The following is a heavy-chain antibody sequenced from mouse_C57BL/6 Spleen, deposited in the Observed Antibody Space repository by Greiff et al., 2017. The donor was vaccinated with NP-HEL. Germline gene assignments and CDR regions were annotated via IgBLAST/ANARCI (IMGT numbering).Heavy chain of an antibody. D-gene: IGHD1-1*01. CDR1: GFTFSSYG. CDR2: ISSGGSYT. J-gene: IGHJ2*01. CDR3: ARQAGITTVFDY. Sequence: VQLKESGGDLVKPGGSLKLSCAASGFTFSSYGMSWVRQTPDKRLEWVATISSGGSYTYYPDSVKGRFTISRDNAKNTLYLQMSSLKSEDTAMYYCARQAGITTVFDYWGQGTTLTVSS. V-gene: IGHV5-6*01.